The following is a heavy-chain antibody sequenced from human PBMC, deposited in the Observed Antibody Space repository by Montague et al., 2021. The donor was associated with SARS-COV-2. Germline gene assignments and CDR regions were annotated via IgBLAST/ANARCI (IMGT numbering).Heavy chain of an antibody. V-gene: IGHV4-4*02. Sequence: SETLSLTCAVSGGSISSSNWWIGEIHRSGSTNYNPSLKSRVTMSVDRSKNHFSLRLSSVTAADTAMYYCARGGYGGWTGYYFDYWGQGTLVTVSS. J-gene: IGHJ4*02. CDR1: GGSISSSNW. CDR3: ARGGYGGWTGYYFDY. D-gene: IGHD4/OR15-4a*01. CDR2: IHRSGST.